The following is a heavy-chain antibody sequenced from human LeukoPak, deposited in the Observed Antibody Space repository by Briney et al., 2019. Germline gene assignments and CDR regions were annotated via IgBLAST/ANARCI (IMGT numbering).Heavy chain of an antibody. CDR2: IYYSGST. CDR3: ARSFRRGYYYMDV. Sequence: SETLSLTCTVSGGSISSYYWSWIWQPPGKGLEWIGYIYYSGSTNCNPSLKSRVTISVDTSKNQFSLKLSSVTAADTAVYYCARSFRRGYYYMDVWGKGTTVTVSS. D-gene: IGHD3-16*01. CDR1: GGSISSYY. V-gene: IGHV4-59*01. J-gene: IGHJ6*03.